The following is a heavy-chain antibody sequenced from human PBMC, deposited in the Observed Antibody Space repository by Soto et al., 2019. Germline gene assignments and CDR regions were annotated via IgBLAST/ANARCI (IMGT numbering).Heavy chain of an antibody. CDR2: ISFDGSDT. J-gene: IGHJ4*02. Sequence: GSLRLSCTASGFSFSGYGMHWVRQAPGKGLEWVALISFDGSDTYYADSVKGRFTISRDNSKNTLYLQMNSLRAEDTAVYYCAKDNRDGYNLYYFDYWGQGTLVTVSS. CDR1: GFSFSGYG. V-gene: IGHV3-30*18. CDR3: AKDNRDGYNLYYFDY. D-gene: IGHD5-12*01.